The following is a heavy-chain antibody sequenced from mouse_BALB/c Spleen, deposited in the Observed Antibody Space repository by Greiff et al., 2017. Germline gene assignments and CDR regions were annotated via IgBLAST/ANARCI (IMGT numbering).Heavy chain of an antibody. CDR3: ARHALTTVVAPPFDY. CDR1: GYTFTEYI. D-gene: IGHD1-1*01. CDR2: FYPGSGSI. J-gene: IGHJ2*01. V-gene: IGHV1-62-2*01. Sequence: VQLQESGAGLVKPGASVKLSCKASGYTFTEYIIHWVKQRSGQGLEWIGWFYPGSGSIKYNEKFKDKATLTADKSSSTVYTELSRLTSEDSAVYFCARHALTTVVAPPFDYWGQGTTLTVSS.